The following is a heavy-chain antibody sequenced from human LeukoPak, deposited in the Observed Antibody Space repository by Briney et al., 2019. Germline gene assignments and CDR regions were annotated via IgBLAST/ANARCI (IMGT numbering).Heavy chain of an antibody. Sequence: GGSLRLSCAASGFSFRKYWMHWVRQVPGKGLVWVSRINPYGSDTGYADSVKGRFTISRDNAKNTLYLQMNSLRADDTAVYYCAREDWYLADWGRGTLVTVS. CDR1: GFSFRKYW. D-gene: IGHD3/OR15-3a*01. CDR3: AREDWYLAD. CDR2: INPYGSDT. V-gene: IGHV3-74*01. J-gene: IGHJ4*02.